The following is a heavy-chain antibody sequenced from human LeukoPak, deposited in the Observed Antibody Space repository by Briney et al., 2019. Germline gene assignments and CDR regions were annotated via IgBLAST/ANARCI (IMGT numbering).Heavy chain of an antibody. CDR1: GYTFTGYY. CDR2: INPNSGGT. CDR3: ARRYGAAKNWFDP. J-gene: IGHJ5*02. Sequence: GASVKVSCKASGYTFTGYYMHWVRQAPGQGLEWMGWINPNSGGTNYAQKFQGWVTMTRDTSISTAYMELSSLRSEDTAVYYCARRYGAAKNWFDPWGQGTLVTVSS. D-gene: IGHD2-15*01. V-gene: IGHV1-2*04.